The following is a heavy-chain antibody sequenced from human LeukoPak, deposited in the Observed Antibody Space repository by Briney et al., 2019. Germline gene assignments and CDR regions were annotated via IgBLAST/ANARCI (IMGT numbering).Heavy chain of an antibody. CDR2: TYYTSKWYN. V-gene: IGHV6-1*01. Sequence: SQTLSLTCAISGDSVSSNSVAWNWIRQSPSRGLEWLGRTYYTSKWYNDYAVSMKSRITINPDTSKNQFSLQLNSVSPEDTAVYYCARDRYSSSWRPIDYWGQGTLVTVSS. D-gene: IGHD6-13*01. J-gene: IGHJ4*02. CDR3: ARDRYSSSWRPIDY. CDR1: GDSVSSNSVA.